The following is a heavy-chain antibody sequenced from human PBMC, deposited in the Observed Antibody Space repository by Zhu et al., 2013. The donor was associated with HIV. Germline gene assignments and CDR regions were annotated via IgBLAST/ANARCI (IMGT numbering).Heavy chain of an antibody. V-gene: IGHV1-46*01. D-gene: IGHD2-2*02. Sequence: QVQLVQSGAEVKKPGASVKVSCKASGYTFTSYYMHWVRQAPGQGLEWMGIINPSGGSTSYAQKFQGRVTMTRDTSTSTVYMELSSLRSEDTAVYYCARDHVVVPAAISRGNWFDPWGQGTLGHRLL. CDR1: GYTFTSYY. CDR2: INPSGGST. J-gene: IGHJ5*02. CDR3: ARDHVVVPAAISRGNWFDP.